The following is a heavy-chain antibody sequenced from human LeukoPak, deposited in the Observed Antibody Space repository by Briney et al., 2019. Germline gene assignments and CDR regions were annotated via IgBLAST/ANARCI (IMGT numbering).Heavy chain of an antibody. CDR2: ISSSSSYI. CDR3: ARVRGGRYSFSSLSHWFDP. Sequence: PGGSLRLSCAASGFTFDDYAMHWVRQAPGKGLEWVSSISSSSSYIYYADSVKGRFTISRDNAKNSLYLQMNSLRAEDTAVYYCARVRGGRYSFSSLSHWFDPWGQGTLVTVSS. V-gene: IGHV3-21*01. CDR1: GFTFDDYA. D-gene: IGHD3-16*01. J-gene: IGHJ5*02.